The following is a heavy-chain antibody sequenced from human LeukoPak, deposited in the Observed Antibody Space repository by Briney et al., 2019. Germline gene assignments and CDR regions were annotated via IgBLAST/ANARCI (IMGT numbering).Heavy chain of an antibody. CDR1: GGSISSYY. V-gene: IGHV4-4*07. Sequence: PSGTLSLTCTVSGGSISSYYCNWIRQPAGKGLEWIGRIYTSGSTNYNPSLKSRVTMSVGTSKNQFSLKLRSVTAADTAVYYCARDRVGSGWFDYWGQGTLVTVSS. CDR2: IYTSGST. D-gene: IGHD6-19*01. J-gene: IGHJ4*02. CDR3: ARDRVGSGWFDY.